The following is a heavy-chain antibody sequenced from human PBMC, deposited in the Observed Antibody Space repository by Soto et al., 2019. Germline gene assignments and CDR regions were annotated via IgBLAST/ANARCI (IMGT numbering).Heavy chain of an antibody. CDR2: ISGSADST. D-gene: IGHD3-10*01. V-gene: IGHV3-23*01. CDR1: GFAFNIYA. Sequence: EVQLLESGGGLVQPGGSLRVSCAASGFAFNIYAMSWVRQAPGKGLEWVSVISGSADSTNYADSVKGRFTISRDNSKNTVYLQKNSLRVEDTAVYYCAKDRNHYGSGSYFDYWGQGPLVTVSS. CDR3: AKDRNHYGSGSYFDY. J-gene: IGHJ4*02.